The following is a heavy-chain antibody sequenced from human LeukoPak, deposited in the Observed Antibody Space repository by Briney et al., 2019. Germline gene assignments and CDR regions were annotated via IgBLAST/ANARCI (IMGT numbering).Heavy chain of an antibody. CDR1: GFTFSHYW. CDR2: INNDGSST. Sequence: GGSLRLSCAASGFTFSHYWMHWVRQVPGKGLVWVSHINNDGSSTTYADSVKGRFTISRDNAKNTLYLQMNSLRDEDTAVYYCARVKYSTSSHYYYYMDVWGKGTTVTVSS. V-gene: IGHV3-74*01. CDR3: ARVKYSTSSHYYYYMDV. J-gene: IGHJ6*03. D-gene: IGHD6-6*01.